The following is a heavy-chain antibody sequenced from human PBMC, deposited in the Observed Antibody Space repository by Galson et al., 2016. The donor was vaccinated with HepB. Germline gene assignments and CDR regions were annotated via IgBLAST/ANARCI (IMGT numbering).Heavy chain of an antibody. D-gene: IGHD1-1*01. CDR3: PRLPTVGTSHY. CDR2: IYYNKGST. V-gene: IGHV4-59*01. CDR1: GSAISSSS. J-gene: IGHJ4*02. Sequence: SETLSLTCTVSGSAISSSSWSWIRQPPGKGLEWIGYIYYNKGSTNYNPSLKSRVTMSVDTSKNHFSLKLSSVTPADTSVYYCPRLPTVGTSHYWGQGILVTVSS.